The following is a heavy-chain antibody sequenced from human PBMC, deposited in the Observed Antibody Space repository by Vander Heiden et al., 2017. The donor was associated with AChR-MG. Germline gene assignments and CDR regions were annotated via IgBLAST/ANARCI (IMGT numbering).Heavy chain of an antibody. Sequence: QVQLVQSGAEVKKPGSSVKVSCKASGATFSSYATSWVRQAPGQGLEWMGGIIPIFGTANYAQKVQGRVTITADKSTSTAYMELSSLRSEDTAVYYCARAPSIAVAGYFDYWCQGTLVTVSS. CDR3: ARAPSIAVAGYFDY. V-gene: IGHV1-69*06. CDR1: GATFSSYA. CDR2: IIPIFGTA. D-gene: IGHD6-19*01. J-gene: IGHJ4*02.